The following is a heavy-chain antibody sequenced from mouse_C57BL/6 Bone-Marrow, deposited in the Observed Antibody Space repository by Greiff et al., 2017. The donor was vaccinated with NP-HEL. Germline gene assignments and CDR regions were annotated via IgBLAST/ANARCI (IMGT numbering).Heavy chain of an antibody. V-gene: IGHV1-69*01. CDR1: GYTFTSYW. CDR3: AREQLTWLAY. J-gene: IGHJ3*01. CDR2: IDPSDSYT. D-gene: IGHD6-1*01. Sequence: QVQLQQPGAELVMPGASVKLSCKASGYTFTSYWMHWVKQRPGQGLEWIGEIDPSDSYTNYNQKFKGKSTLTVDKSSSTAYMQLSSLTSEDSAVYYCAREQLTWLAYWGQGTLVTVSA.